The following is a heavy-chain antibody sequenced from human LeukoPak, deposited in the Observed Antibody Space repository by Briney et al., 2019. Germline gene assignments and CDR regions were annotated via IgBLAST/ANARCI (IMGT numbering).Heavy chain of an antibody. V-gene: IGHV4-30-4*01. J-gene: IGHJ5*02. CDR3: ARVKGIGWFDL. Sequence: SQTLSLTCTVSGGSISSGDYYWSWIRQPPGKGLEWIGYIYYSGSTYYNPSLKSRVTISVDTSKNQFSLKLSSVTAADTAVYYCARVKGIGWFDLWGEGTLVSVSS. CDR2: IYYSGST. CDR1: GGSISSGDYY. D-gene: IGHD2/OR15-2a*01.